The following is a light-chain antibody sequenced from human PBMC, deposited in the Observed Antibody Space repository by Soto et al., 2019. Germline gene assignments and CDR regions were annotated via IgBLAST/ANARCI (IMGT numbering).Light chain of an antibody. CDR3: QQYAGPPTT. V-gene: IGKV3-20*01. CDR2: GAS. CDR1: QSVSNNY. J-gene: IGKJ5*01. Sequence: EIVLTQSPGTLSLSPGERPTLSCRASQSVSNNYLAWYQEKPGQAHRXXMYGASRRATGIPDRFSGGGSGTDLTITISRLEPEDCEVYVCQQYAGPPTTFGQGTRLEIK.